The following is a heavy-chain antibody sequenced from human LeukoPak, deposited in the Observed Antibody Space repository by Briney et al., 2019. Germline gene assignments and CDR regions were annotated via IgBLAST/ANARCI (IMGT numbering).Heavy chain of an antibody. Sequence: GGSLRLSCAASEFTFSSYWMGWVRQAPGKGLEWVASIKQDGSEKYYVDSVKGRVTISRDNAKNSLYLQMNSLRAEDTAVYYCARVFGAGYSDYWGQGTLVTVSS. V-gene: IGHV3-7*01. CDR2: IKQDGSEK. CDR1: EFTFSSYW. J-gene: IGHJ4*02. CDR3: ARVFGAGYSDY. D-gene: IGHD4/OR15-4a*01.